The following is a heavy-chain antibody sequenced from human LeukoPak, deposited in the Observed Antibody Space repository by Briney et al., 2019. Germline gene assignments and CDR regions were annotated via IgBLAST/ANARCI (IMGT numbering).Heavy chain of an antibody. J-gene: IGHJ4*02. Sequence: SETLSLTCTVSGGSISSSSYYWGWIRQPPGKGLEWIGSIYYSRSTYYNPSLKSRVTISVDTTKNQFSLKLSSVTAADTAVYYCARVRRESYYFDYWGQGTLVTVSS. CDR1: GGSISSSSYY. CDR2: IYYSRST. V-gene: IGHV4-39*07. D-gene: IGHD3-10*01. CDR3: ARVRRESYYFDY.